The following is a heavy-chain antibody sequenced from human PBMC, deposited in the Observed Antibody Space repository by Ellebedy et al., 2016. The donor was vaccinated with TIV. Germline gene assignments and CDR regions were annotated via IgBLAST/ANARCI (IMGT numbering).Heavy chain of an antibody. D-gene: IGHD1-1*01. V-gene: IGHV3-48*04. J-gene: IGHJ4*02. Sequence: GGSLRLXCGASGFTFSSYSMNWLRQAPGKGLEWVSYIASSSSTIYYADSVKGRFTISRDNARSSLYLQLNSLGAEGTAVYYCARGRYDWNDAGYFDSWGQGTLVTVSS. CDR2: IASSSSTI. CDR3: ARGRYDWNDAGYFDS. CDR1: GFTFSSYS.